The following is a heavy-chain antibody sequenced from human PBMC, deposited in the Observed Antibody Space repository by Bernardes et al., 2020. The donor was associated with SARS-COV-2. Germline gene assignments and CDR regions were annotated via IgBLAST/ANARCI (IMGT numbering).Heavy chain of an antibody. J-gene: IGHJ4*02. D-gene: IGHD1-26*01. CDR3: ARATYGLLFDY. Sequence: GGSLRLSCAASGFTFSSYWMSWVRQTPGRGLEWVANIKQDGSEKYYVDSVKGRFTISRDNAKNSLYLQMNSLRAEDTAVYYCARATYGLLFDYWGQGTLVTVSS. V-gene: IGHV3-7*04. CDR2: IKQDGSEK. CDR1: GFTFSSYW.